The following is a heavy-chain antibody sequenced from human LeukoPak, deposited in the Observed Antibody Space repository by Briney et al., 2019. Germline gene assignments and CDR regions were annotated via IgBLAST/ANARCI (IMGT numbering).Heavy chain of an antibody. D-gene: IGHD3-22*01. V-gene: IGHV4-34*01. CDR3: AREGKLTGYFGGLGFNY. Sequence: SETLSLTCAVYGGSFSGYYWSWIRQPPGKGLEWIGEINHSGSTNYNPSLKSRVTISVDTSKNQFSLKLNSVTAADTAVYYCAREGKLTGYFGGLGFNYWGQGTLVTVSS. J-gene: IGHJ4*02. CDR2: INHSGST. CDR1: GGSFSGYY.